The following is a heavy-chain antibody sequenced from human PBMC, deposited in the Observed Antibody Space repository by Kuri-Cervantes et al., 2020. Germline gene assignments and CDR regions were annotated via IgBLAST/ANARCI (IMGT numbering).Heavy chain of an antibody. CDR2: IIPIFGTA. V-gene: IGHV1-69*06. Sequence: GGSLRLSCKASGGTFSSYAISWVRQAPGQGLEWMGGIIPIFGTANYAQKFQGRVTITADKSTSTAYMELSSLRSEDTAVYYCARGAGIIRRSRAFDIWGQGTMVTVSS. CDR3: ARGAGIIRRSRAFDI. D-gene: IGHD2-15*01. J-gene: IGHJ3*02. CDR1: GGTFSSYA.